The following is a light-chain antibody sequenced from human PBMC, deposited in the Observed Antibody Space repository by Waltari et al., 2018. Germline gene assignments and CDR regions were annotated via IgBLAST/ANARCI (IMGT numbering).Light chain of an antibody. J-gene: IGKJ4*01. CDR1: QGINNA. CDR3: QQRNSYPPT. CDR2: AAS. V-gene: IGKV1-17*01. Sequence: DIQMTQSPSSLSASVGDKVTITCRASQGINNALAWYQQKPGKAPKLLIYAASNLQSGVPSRFSGSGSGTDFTFTISSLQPEDFAVYFCQQRNSYPPTFGGGTKVEAK.